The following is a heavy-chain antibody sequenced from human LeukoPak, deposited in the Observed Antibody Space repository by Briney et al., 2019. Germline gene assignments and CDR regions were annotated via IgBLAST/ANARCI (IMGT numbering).Heavy chain of an antibody. CDR2: INPNSGGT. V-gene: IGHV1-2*02. J-gene: IGHJ4*02. CDR3: ARLVRWLQAFDY. CDR1: GYTFTGYY. D-gene: IGHD5-24*01. Sequence: ASVKVSCKASGYTFTGYYMHWVRQAPGQGLEWMGWINPNSGGTNYAQKFQGRVTMTRDTSISTAYMELSRLRSDDTAVNYCARLVRWLQAFDYWGQGTLVTVSS.